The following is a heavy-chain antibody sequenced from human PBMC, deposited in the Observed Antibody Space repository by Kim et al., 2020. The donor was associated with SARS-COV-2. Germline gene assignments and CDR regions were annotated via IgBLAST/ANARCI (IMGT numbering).Heavy chain of an antibody. CDR2: IKTDGSYK. J-gene: IGHJ4*02. Sequence: GGSLRLSCVVSGFTFSSSYMSWVRQAPGRGLEWVAIIKTDGSYKDYVDSVRGRFTISRDNAMNSLYLHMNSLRGEDTAIYHCARGASTPGIDYWGQGALVNVSS. CDR1: GFTFSSSY. D-gene: IGHD2-15*01. V-gene: IGHV3-7*01. CDR3: ARGASTPGIDY.